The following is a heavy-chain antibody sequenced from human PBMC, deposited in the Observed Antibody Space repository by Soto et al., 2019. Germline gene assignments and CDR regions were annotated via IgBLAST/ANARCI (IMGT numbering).Heavy chain of an antibody. J-gene: IGHJ4*02. CDR3: ARAYSGSYYGSRFDY. V-gene: IGHV1-18*01. Sequence: GASVKVSCKASGYTFTSYGISRVRQAPGQGLEWMGWISAYSGNTNYAQKLQGRVTMTTDTSTSTAYMELRSLRSGDTAVYYCARAYSGSYYGSRFDYWGQGTLVTVSS. CDR1: GYTFTSYG. D-gene: IGHD1-26*01. CDR2: ISAYSGNT.